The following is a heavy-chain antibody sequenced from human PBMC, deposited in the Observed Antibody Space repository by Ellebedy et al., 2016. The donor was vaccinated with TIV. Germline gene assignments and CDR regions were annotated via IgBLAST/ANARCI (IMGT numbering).Heavy chain of an antibody. J-gene: IGHJ2*01. V-gene: IGHV4-59*04. CDR1: GGSINSYY. CDR3: ARGHGSGSYFDWYFDS. CDR2: IYYSGTS. D-gene: IGHD3-10*01. Sequence: MPSETLSLTCTVPGGSINSYYWSWIRQSPGKGLEWIGNIYYSGTSYYNPSLKSRVTMLVDTSRNQFSLNLSSVTAADTAVYYWARGHGSGSYFDWYFDSWGRGTLVTVSS.